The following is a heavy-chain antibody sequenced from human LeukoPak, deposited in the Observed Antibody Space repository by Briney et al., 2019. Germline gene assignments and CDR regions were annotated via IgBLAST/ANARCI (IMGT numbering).Heavy chain of an antibody. CDR2: INSDGSST. CDR1: GFTFSSYW. CDR3: AKGGYYDSSGYYYALA. V-gene: IGHV3-74*01. Sequence: GGSLRLSCAASGFTFSSYWMHWVRQAPGKWLVWVSRINSDGSSTSYADSVKGRFTISRDNAKNTLYLQMNSLRAEDTAVYYCAKGGYYDSSGYYYALAWGQGTLVTVSS. D-gene: IGHD3-22*01. J-gene: IGHJ5*02.